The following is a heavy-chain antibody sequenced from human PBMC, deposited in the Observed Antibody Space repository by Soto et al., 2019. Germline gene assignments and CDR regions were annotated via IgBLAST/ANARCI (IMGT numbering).Heavy chain of an antibody. Sequence: QVQLQESGPGLVKPSQTLSLICIVSGGSISRGVDGSYWTWTRQHPGKGVEENDYICYTGTTYYIPSLKTRPTISVDKSDNLSSLALTSVTAADSAIDFCASGYDAYNVGYWGQGTLVTVSS. CDR3: ASGYDAYNVGY. CDR1: GGSISRGVDGSY. V-gene: IGHV4-31*03. J-gene: IGHJ4*02. D-gene: IGHD1-1*01. CDR2: ICYTGTT.